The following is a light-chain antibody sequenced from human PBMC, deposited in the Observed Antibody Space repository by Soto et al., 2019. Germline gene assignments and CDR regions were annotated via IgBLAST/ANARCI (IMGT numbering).Light chain of an antibody. CDR3: CSYAGSYTWV. J-gene: IGLJ3*02. V-gene: IGLV2-11*01. Sequence: QSALTQPSSVSGSPGQSVTISCTGTSSDVGGYNYVSWYQQHPGKAPKVMIYDVSKRPSGVPDRFSGSKSGNTASLTISGIQAEDEADYYCCSYAGSYTWVFGGGTKLTVL. CDR1: SSDVGGYNY. CDR2: DVS.